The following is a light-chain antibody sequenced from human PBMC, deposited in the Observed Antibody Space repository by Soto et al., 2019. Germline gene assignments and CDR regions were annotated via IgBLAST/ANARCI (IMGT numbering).Light chain of an antibody. CDR3: CSYVGSYSYV. Sequence: QSALTQPRSVSGSPGQSVTVSCSGTSSDVGGYKSVSWYQQYPGKAPKLMIYDVSERPSGVPNRFSGSKSGNTASLTISGLQAEDEADYYCCSYVGSYSYVFGTGTKVTVL. CDR2: DVS. CDR1: SSDVGGYKS. V-gene: IGLV2-11*01. J-gene: IGLJ1*01.